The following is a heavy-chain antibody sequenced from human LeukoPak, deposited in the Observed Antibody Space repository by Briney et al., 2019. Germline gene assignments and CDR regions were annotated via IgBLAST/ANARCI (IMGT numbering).Heavy chain of an antibody. D-gene: IGHD3-10*01. CDR2: IYSGGST. V-gene: IGHV3-66*02. Sequence: GGSLRLSCAASGFTVRSNYMSWVRQAPGKGLEWVSIIYSGGSTYYADSVKGRFTISRDNSKNTLYFQMNSLRAEDTAVYYCAREDTMVRGVILSWGQGTLVTVSS. J-gene: IGHJ4*02. CDR1: GFTVRSNY. CDR3: AREDTMVRGVILS.